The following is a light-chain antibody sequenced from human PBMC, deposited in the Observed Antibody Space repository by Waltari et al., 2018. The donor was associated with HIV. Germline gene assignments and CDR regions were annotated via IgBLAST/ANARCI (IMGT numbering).Light chain of an antibody. J-gene: IGKJ2*02. CDR1: RNISIW. V-gene: IGKV1-5*03. Sequence: DIQLTQSPASLSASVGDRVTITCRASRNISIWLAWYQQKPGKAPKLLIYKASTLKSGVPSRFSGSGSGTGFTLTISSLQPDDFATYYCQHYSSYLCTFGQGTKLEIK. CDR3: QHYSSYLCT. CDR2: KAS.